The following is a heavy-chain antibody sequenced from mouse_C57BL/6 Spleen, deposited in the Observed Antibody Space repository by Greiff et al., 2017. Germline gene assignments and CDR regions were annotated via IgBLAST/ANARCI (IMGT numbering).Heavy chain of an antibody. CDR2: IHPNSGST. Sequence: PLPPPGAELVQPGASVKLSCKASGYTFTSYWMHWVKQRPGQGLEWIGMIHPNSGSTNYNEKFKSKATLTVDKSSSTAYMQLSSLTSEDSAVYYCARVAIYYDYPYAMDYWGQGTSVTVSS. CDR3: ARVAIYYDYPYAMDY. CDR1: GYTFTSYW. D-gene: IGHD2-4*01. J-gene: IGHJ4*01. V-gene: IGHV1-64*01.